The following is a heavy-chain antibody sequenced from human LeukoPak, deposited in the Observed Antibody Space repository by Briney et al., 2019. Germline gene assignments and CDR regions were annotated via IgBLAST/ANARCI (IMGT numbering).Heavy chain of an antibody. V-gene: IGHV3-23*01. J-gene: IGHJ4*02. D-gene: IGHD2-21*01. Sequence: PGGSLRLSCAVSGVTFTRLPMSWVRQAPGKGLEWVSAISGDGARTYYADSVKGRFTISRDNSKNTLDLQMNSLRAEDTAIYYCAKTVVVITFRFDSWGQGSLVTVSS. CDR3: AKTVVVITFRFDS. CDR1: GVTFTRLP. CDR2: ISGDGART.